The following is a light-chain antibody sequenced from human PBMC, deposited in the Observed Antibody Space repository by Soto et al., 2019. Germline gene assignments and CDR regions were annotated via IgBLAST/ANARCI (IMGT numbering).Light chain of an antibody. CDR3: QQSFTTPRT. CDR1: QSISTY. J-gene: IGKJ1*01. V-gene: IGKV1-39*01. Sequence: DIHLTQSPSSLSASVGDRLTITCRASQSISTYLNWHQQKPGKAPKVLISAASSLQSGVPSRFSGSGSGTEFTLTITSLQPEDFATYYCQQSFTTPRTFGQGTKVDIK. CDR2: AAS.